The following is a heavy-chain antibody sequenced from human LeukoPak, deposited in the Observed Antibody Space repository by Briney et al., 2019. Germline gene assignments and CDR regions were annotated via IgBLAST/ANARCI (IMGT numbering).Heavy chain of an antibody. CDR2: ISYDGSNK. D-gene: IGHD3-22*01. Sequence: GGSLRLSCAASGFTFSSYGMHWVRQAPGKGLEWVAVISYDGSNKYYADSVKGRFTISRDNSKNTLYLQMNSLRAEDTAVYYCAKDAGPYYYDSSGHWGAFDIWGQGTMVTVSS. CDR1: GFTFSSYG. V-gene: IGHV3-30*18. J-gene: IGHJ3*02. CDR3: AKDAGPYYYDSSGHWGAFDI.